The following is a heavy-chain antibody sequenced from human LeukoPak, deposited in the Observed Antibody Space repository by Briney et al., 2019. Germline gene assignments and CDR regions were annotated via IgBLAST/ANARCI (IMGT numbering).Heavy chain of an antibody. CDR2: IYYSGST. J-gene: IGHJ4*02. V-gene: IGHV4-39*01. CDR3: ARQPNPGSSSDYFDY. CDR1: GGSISSSSYY. D-gene: IGHD6-6*01. Sequence: TSETLSLTCTVSGGSISSSSYYWGWIRQPPGKGLEWIGSIYYSGSTYYNPSLKSRVTISVDTSKNQFSLKLSSVTAADTAVYYCARQPNPGSSSDYFDYWGQGTLVTVSS.